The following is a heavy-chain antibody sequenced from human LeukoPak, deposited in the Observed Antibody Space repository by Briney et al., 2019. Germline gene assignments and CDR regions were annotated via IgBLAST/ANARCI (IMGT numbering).Heavy chain of an antibody. J-gene: IGHJ5*02. V-gene: IGHV1-46*01. CDR2: INPSGGST. CDR3: ARGGRSSSAGVPRPIIP. Sequence: ALVKVSCKASGYTFTSYYMHWVRQAPGQGLEWMGIINPSGGSTSYAQKFQGRVTMTRDTSTSTVYMELSSLRSEDTAVYYCARGGRSSSAGVPRPIIPWGQGTLVTVSS. CDR1: GYTFTSYY. D-gene: IGHD6-13*01.